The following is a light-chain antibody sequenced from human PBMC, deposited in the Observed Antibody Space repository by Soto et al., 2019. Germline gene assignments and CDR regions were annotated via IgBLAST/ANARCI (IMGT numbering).Light chain of an antibody. CDR2: DVI. CDR3: SSYGGSNSFIL. J-gene: IGLJ2*01. CDR1: SSDVGSYNF. Sequence: QSVLTQPPSASGSPGQSVTISCTGTSSDVGSYNFVSWYQHHPGKAPKLILYDVIKRPSGVPDRFSGSKSGNTASLTVSGLQAEDEADYCCSSYGGSNSFILFGGGTKLTVL. V-gene: IGLV2-8*01.